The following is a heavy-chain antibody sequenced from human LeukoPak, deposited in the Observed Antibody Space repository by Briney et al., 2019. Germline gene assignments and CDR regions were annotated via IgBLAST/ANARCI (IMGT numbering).Heavy chain of an antibody. Sequence: GGSLRLSCAASGFTFSSYTMGWVRQAPGKGLEWVSDISSSSSTIYYADSVKGRFTISRDNAKNSLYLRMNSLRDGDTAVYYCATGLVGGTNYWGQGTLVTVSS. CDR3: ATGLVGGTNY. V-gene: IGHV3-48*02. J-gene: IGHJ4*02. CDR2: ISSSSSTI. CDR1: GFTFSSYT. D-gene: IGHD1-26*01.